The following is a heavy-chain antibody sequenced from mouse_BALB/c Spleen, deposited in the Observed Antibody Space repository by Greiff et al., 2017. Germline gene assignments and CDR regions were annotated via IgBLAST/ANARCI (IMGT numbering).Heavy chain of an antibody. J-gene: IGHJ4*01. V-gene: IGHV1-82*01. Sequence: QVQLQQSGPELVKPGASVKISCKASGYAFSSSWMNWVKQRPGQGLEWIGRIYPGDGDTNYNGKFKGKATLTADKSSSTAYMQLSSLTSVDSAVYFCARGGKLLLWAMDYWGQGTSVTVSS. CDR1: GYAFSSSW. CDR3: ARGGKLLLWAMDY. D-gene: IGHD2-10*01. CDR2: IYPGDGDT.